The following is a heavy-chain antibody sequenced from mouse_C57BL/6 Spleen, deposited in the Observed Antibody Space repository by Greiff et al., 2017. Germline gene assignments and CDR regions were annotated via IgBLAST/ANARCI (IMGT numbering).Heavy chain of an antibody. CDR1: GYSITSGYY. J-gene: IGHJ2*01. CDR2: ISYDGSN. V-gene: IGHV3-6*01. CDR3: ARDLGGSSYVDY. D-gene: IGHD1-1*01. Sequence: EVQLQQSGPGLVKPSQSLSLTCSVTGYSITSGYYWNWIRQFPGNKLEWMGYISYDGSNNYNPSLKNRISITRDTSKNQFFLKLNSVTTEDTATYYCARDLGGSSYVDYWGQGTTRTVSS.